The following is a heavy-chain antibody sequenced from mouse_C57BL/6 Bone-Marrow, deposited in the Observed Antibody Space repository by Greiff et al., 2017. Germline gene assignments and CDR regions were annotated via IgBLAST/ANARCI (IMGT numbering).Heavy chain of an antibody. V-gene: IGHV14-4*01. CDR1: GFNIKDYY. Sequence: EVKLQQSGAELVRPGASVKMSCTASGFNIKDYYMHWVKQRPEQGLEWIGWIDPENGDTEYASKFKGKATITADTSSNTAYLQLSSLTSEDTAVYYCATVVHYWGQGTTLTVSA. J-gene: IGHJ2*01. D-gene: IGHD1-1*01. CDR3: ATVVHY. CDR2: IDPENGDT.